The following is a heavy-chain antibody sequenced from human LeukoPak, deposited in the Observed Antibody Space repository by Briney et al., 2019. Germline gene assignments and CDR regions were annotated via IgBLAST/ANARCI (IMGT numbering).Heavy chain of an antibody. CDR1: GYTFTSYG. CDR2: ISAYNGNT. V-gene: IGHV1-18*01. CDR3: ARVRVYCSGGSCQYNWFDP. D-gene: IGHD2-15*01. J-gene: IGHJ5*02. Sequence: ASVKVSCKASGYTFTSYGISWVRQAPGQGLEWMGWISAYNGNTNYAQKLQGRDTMTTDTSTSTAYMELRSLRSDDTAVYYCARVRVYCSGGSCQYNWFDPWGQGTLVTVSS.